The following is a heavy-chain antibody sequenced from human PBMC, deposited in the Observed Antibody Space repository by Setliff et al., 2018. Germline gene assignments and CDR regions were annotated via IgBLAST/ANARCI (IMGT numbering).Heavy chain of an antibody. CDR1: GGSISSYY. J-gene: IGHJ6*03. CDR2: IYYSGST. Sequence: SETLSLTCTVSGGSISSYYWSWIRQPPGKGLEWIGYIYYSGSTNYNPSPKSRVTISVDTSKNQFSLKLSAVTAADTAVYFCAREDGPNYYYYYMDIWGKGTTVTVSS. V-gene: IGHV4-59*12. CDR3: AREDGPNYYYYYMDI. D-gene: IGHD2-8*01.